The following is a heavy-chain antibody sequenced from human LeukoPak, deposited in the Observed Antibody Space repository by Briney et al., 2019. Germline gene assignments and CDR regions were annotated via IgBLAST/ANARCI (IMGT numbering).Heavy chain of an antibody. J-gene: IGHJ3*02. Sequence: PSETLSLTCTVSGGSVRSGNFYWSWIRQPPGKGLEWIGYIYYNGSTSYNPSLKSRVTISVDTSKNQFSLKLSSVTAADTAVYYCARYCSGGSCYPKVYSAFDIWGQGTMVTVSS. CDR3: ARYCSGGSCYPKVYSAFDI. CDR2: IYYNGST. D-gene: IGHD2-15*01. V-gene: IGHV4-61*01. CDR1: GGSVRSGNFY.